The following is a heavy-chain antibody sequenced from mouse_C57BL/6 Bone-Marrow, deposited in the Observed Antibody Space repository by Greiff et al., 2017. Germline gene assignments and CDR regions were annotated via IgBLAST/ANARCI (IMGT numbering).Heavy chain of an antibody. Sequence: VQLQQPGAELVRPGTSVKLSCKASGYTFTSYWKHWVKQRPGQGLEWIGVIDPSDSYTNYNQKFKGKATLTVDTSSSTAYMQLSSLTSEDSAVYYCAGYAMDYWGQGTSVTVSS. V-gene: IGHV1-59*01. CDR1: GYTFTSYW. CDR3: AGYAMDY. CDR2: IDPSDSYT. J-gene: IGHJ4*01.